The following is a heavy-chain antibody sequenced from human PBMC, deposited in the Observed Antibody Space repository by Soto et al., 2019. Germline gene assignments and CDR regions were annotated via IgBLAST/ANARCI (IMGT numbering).Heavy chain of an antibody. CDR1: GFTFNNAW. J-gene: IGHJ4*02. Sequence: GGSLRLSCVASGFTFNNAWMNWVRQAPGKGLEWVGRIKSKTDGGTTDYAALVKGRFTISRDDSKTTLYLQMNGLKTEDTAVYYCTTDENYYDSSSFDYWGQGTLVTVSS. CDR3: TTDENYYDSSSFDY. D-gene: IGHD3-22*01. CDR2: IKSKTDGGTT. V-gene: IGHV3-15*01.